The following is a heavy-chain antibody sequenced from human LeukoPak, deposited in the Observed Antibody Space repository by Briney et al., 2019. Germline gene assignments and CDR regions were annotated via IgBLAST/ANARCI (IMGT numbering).Heavy chain of an antibody. CDR2: IYSGGST. CDR1: GFTVSSNY. Sequence: GGSLRLSCAASGFTVSSNYMSWVRQAPGKGLEWVSVIYSGGSTYYADSVKGRFTISRDNSKNTLYLQMNSLRAEDTAVYYCARDRDGYNYFDYWGQGTLVTVSS. J-gene: IGHJ4*02. V-gene: IGHV3-66*01. CDR3: ARDRDGYNYFDY. D-gene: IGHD5-24*01.